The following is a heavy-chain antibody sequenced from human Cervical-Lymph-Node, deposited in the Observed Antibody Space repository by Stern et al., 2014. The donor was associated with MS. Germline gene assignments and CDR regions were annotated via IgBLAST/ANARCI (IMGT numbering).Heavy chain of an antibody. V-gene: IGHV3-9*01. J-gene: IGHJ4*02. Sequence: EVQLVESGGGLVQPGRSLRLSCVASGFTFDDYAMHWVRQAPGKGLEWVSGIGWNSGGIGYANSVKGRFTISRDNAKNSLYLQMNSLRVEDTAFYYCAKDIQYGSGPAPDHWGQGTLVTVSS. CDR3: AKDIQYGSGPAPDH. CDR2: IGWNSGGI. CDR1: GFTFDDYA. D-gene: IGHD3-10*01.